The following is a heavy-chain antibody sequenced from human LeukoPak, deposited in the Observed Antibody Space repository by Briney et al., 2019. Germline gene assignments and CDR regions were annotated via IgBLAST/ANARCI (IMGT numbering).Heavy chain of an antibody. CDR3: ARGLGGSGTWFFDY. CDR2: VYFSGSA. Sequence: SETLSLTCSVSGVPFSTNCWSWIRQSPGKGLEWVGCVYFSGSANYSPSLKSRVTISLDASKNQFSLKLNSVTAADTAVYYCARGLGGSGTWFFDYWGQGSLVTVS. V-gene: IGHV4-59*01. D-gene: IGHD3-10*01. J-gene: IGHJ4*02. CDR1: GVPFSTNC.